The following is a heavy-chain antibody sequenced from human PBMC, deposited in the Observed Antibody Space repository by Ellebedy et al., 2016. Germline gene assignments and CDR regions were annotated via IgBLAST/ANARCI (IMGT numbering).Heavy chain of an antibody. CDR1: GYTFTGYY. V-gene: IGHV1-2*02. Sequence: ASVKVSCXASGYTFTGYYMHWVRQAPGQGLEWMGWINPNSGGTNYAQKFQGRVTMTRDTSISTAYMELSRLRSDDTAVYYCATFIVLMVYAIPRNNWFNPWGQGTLVTVSS. J-gene: IGHJ5*02. CDR2: INPNSGGT. D-gene: IGHD2-8*01. CDR3: ATFIVLMVYAIPRNNWFNP.